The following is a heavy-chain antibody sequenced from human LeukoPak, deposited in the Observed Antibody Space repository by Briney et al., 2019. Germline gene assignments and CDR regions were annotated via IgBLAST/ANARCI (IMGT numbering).Heavy chain of an antibody. J-gene: IGHJ6*03. CDR3: ARSYYDFWSGYSDYYYYYYMDV. V-gene: IGHV1-69*06. Sequence: SVKVSCKASGGTFSSYAISWVRQAPGQGLEWMGGIIPIFGTANYAQKFQGRVTITADKSTSTAYMELSSLRSEDTAVYYCARSYYDFWSGYSDYYYYYYMDVWGKGTTVTVSS. CDR1: GGTFSSYA. D-gene: IGHD3-3*01. CDR2: IIPIFGTA.